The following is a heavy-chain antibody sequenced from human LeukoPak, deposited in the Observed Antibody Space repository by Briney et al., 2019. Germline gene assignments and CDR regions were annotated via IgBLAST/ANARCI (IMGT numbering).Heavy chain of an antibody. D-gene: IGHD3-10*01. J-gene: IGHJ4*02. V-gene: IGHV3-23*01. CDR3: AKAAYYGSGSPLYYFDY. CDR2: ISGSGDST. Sequence: GGSLSLSCAASGFTFTSSAMRWVRQAPGKGLEWVSAISGSGDSTYYADSVKGRFTISRDNSKNTLYLQMNSLRAEDTAVYYCAKAAYYGSGSPLYYFDYWGQGTLVTVSS. CDR1: GFTFTSSA.